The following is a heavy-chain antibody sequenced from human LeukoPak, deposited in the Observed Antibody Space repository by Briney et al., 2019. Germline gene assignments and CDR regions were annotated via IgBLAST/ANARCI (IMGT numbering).Heavy chain of an antibody. CDR1: GYTFTGHY. D-gene: IGHD5/OR15-5a*01. CDR2: INPNSGGT. CDR3: ARDQTLYVGWFDP. V-gene: IGHV1-2*02. Sequence: ASVKVSCKASGYTFTGHYIHWVRQAPGQGLEWMGWINPNSGGTKYAQKFQGRVTMTRDTSTSTAYMELRSLRSDDTAVYYCARDQTLYVGWFDPWGQGTLVTVSS. J-gene: IGHJ5*02.